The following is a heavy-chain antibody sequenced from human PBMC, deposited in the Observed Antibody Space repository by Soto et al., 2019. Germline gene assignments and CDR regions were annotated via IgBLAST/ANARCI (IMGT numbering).Heavy chain of an antibody. CDR2: VSVNGRDT. D-gene: IGHD6-25*01. V-gene: IGHV3-74*03. CDR1: GFTLSDYW. J-gene: IGHJ4*01. CDR3: VRATEKRPIDF. Sequence: GGPLRLSCAASGFTLSDYWMHWVPQVPGKALLWVSRVSVNGRDTTYADSVKGRFTISRDNAKNTLYLQMDSLRAEDTAVYYCVRATEKRPIDFWGHGRLVTVSS.